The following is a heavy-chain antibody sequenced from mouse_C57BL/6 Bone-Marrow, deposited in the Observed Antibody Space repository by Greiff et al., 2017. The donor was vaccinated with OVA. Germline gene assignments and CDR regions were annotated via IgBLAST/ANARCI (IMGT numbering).Heavy chain of an antibody. CDR1: GYSITSGYY. D-gene: IGHD2-3*01. V-gene: IGHV3-6*01. CDR2: ISYDGSN. J-gene: IGHJ3*01. Sequence: EVQLQESGPGLVKPSQSLSLTCSVTGYSITSGYYWNWLRQFPGNKLEWMGYISYDGSNNYNPSLKNRISITRDTSKNQFFLKLNSVTTEDTATYYCASPIYDGYYDAWFAYWGQGTLVTVSA. CDR3: ASPIYDGYYDAWFAY.